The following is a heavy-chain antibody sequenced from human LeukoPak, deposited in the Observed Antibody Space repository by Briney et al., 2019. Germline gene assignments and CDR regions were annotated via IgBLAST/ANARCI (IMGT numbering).Heavy chain of an antibody. CDR2: LYSDGTT. V-gene: IGHV3-66*01. CDR1: GFTVSSNY. CDR3: ARDSGSSAGSDY. J-gene: IGHJ4*02. Sequence: PGGSLRLSCAASGFTVSSNYMSGVRQAPGKGLEWVSVLYSDGTTYYADSVKGRFSISRDNSKNTVYLQMNRLRAEDTAVFYCARDSGSSAGSDYGGQGTLVTVSS. D-gene: IGHD6-13*01.